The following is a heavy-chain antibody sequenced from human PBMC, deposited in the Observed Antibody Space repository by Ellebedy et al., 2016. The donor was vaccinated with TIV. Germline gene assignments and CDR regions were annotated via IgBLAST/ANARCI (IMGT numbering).Heavy chain of an antibody. CDR2: IYPGYSDT. V-gene: IGHV5-51*01. CDR1: GYSFTSYW. J-gene: IGHJ5*02. Sequence: GESLKISCKGSGYSFTSYWIGWVRQMPGKGLEWMWLIYPGYSDTRYSPSFQGPVTISADKSISTAYLQWSSLKASDTAMYYCARHASSSWYPENWFDPWGQGTLVTVSS. D-gene: IGHD6-13*01. CDR3: ARHASSSWYPENWFDP.